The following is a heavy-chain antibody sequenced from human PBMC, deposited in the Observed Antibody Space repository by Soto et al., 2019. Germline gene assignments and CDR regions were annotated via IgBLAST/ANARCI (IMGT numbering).Heavy chain of an antibody. CDR3: ARGLATLPVFAFDI. J-gene: IGHJ3*02. CDR1: GISLSTSGVG. V-gene: IGHV2-5*01. CDR2: VYWNDDK. Sequence: SGPTLVNPTQTLTLTCTLSGISLSTSGVGLGWIRQTPGKALEWLALVYWNDDKHYRPSLKSRLTITKDTSKNQAILTMTNMDPVDTATYYCARGLATLPVFAFDIWGQGTEVTVS. D-gene: IGHD1-1*01.